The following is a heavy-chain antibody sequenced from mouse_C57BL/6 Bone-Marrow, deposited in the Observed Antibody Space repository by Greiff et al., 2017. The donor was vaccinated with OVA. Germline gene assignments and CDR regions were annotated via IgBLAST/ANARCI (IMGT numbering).Heavy chain of an antibody. CDR2: IYPGDGDT. V-gene: IGHV1-82*01. CDR3: AARGIYSNHPFAY. Sequence: QVQLQQSGPELVKPGASVKISCKASGYAFSSSWMNWVKQRPGKGLEWIGRIYPGDGDTNYNGKFKGKATLTADKSSSTAYMQLSSLTSEDSAVYFCAARGIYSNHPFAYWGQGTLVTVSA. J-gene: IGHJ3*01. D-gene: IGHD2-5*01. CDR1: GYAFSSSW.